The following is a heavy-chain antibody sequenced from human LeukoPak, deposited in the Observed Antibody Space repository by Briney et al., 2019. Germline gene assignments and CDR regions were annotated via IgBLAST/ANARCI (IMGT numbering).Heavy chain of an antibody. J-gene: IGHJ4*02. CDR3: ARLGGYYDPPDY. V-gene: IGHV4-39*01. D-gene: IGHD3-22*01. CDR2: IHYTGTT. Sequence: SETLSLTCTVSGGSIRSSTYYWAWIRQPPGKGLEWIGTIHYTGTTYYNPSLKSRVTISVDTSKNQFSLNLSSVTAANTTFYYCARLGGYYDPPDYWGQGTLVTVSS. CDR1: GGSIRSSTYY.